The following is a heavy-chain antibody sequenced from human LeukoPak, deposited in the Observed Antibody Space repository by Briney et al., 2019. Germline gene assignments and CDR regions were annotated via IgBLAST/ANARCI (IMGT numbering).Heavy chain of an antibody. V-gene: IGHV3-23*01. Sequence: GGSLRLSCAASGFTFSSYAMSWVRQAPGKGLEWVSDISGSGGSTYYADSVKGRFTISRDNSKNTLYLQMNSLRAEDTAVYYCAKDLTPHYYGSGSPWYFDLWGRGTLVTVSS. J-gene: IGHJ2*01. CDR2: ISGSGGST. D-gene: IGHD3-10*01. CDR3: AKDLTPHYYGSGSPWYFDL. CDR1: GFTFSSYA.